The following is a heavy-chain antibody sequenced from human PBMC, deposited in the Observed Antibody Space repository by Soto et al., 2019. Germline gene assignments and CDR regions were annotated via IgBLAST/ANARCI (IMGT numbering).Heavy chain of an antibody. Sequence: EVQLLESGGGLVQPGGSLRLSCAVSGFSFRSFSMSWVRQAPGKGLEWVSSVSASGGSTYYGDSVKGRFTISRDNSKTIVYLQMNSLRAEDTALYYCAKHGSPGVTYDAFDIWGQGTMVTVSS. J-gene: IGHJ3*02. CDR3: AKHGSPGVTYDAFDI. CDR1: GFSFRSFS. D-gene: IGHD2-21*02. V-gene: IGHV3-23*01. CDR2: VSASGGST.